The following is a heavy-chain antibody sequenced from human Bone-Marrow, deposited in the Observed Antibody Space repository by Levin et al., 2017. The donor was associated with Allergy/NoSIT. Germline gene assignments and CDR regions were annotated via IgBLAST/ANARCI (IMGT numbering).Heavy chain of an antibody. D-gene: IGHD6-13*01. J-gene: IGHJ4*02. CDR3: ARANVDYTNSWLDLFFFDL. V-gene: IGHV3-66*01. CDR1: GFNVDSDY. CDR2: LYTDGTT. Sequence: PPGGSLRLSCAASGFNVDSDYMTWVRQAPGRGLEWVSTLYTDGTTYYADSVRDRFIISRDDSRNTMFLQMDSLRPEDTAVYYCARANVDYTNSWLDLFFFDLWGQGTLVTVSS.